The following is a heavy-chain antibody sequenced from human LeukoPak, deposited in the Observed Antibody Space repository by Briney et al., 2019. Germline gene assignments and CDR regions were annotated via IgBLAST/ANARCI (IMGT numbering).Heavy chain of an antibody. V-gene: IGHV3-74*01. Sequence: TGGSLRLSCAASGFTFSNYWMHWVRQAPGKGLVWVSRVNRDGGSTGYADSVKGRFAISRDNAKNTLYLQMSGLRAEDTAVYYCARGYGSSGNEKIFDYWGQGTLVTVSS. D-gene: IGHD6-19*01. J-gene: IGHJ4*02. CDR3: ARGYGSSGNEKIFDY. CDR1: GFTFSNYW. CDR2: VNRDGGST.